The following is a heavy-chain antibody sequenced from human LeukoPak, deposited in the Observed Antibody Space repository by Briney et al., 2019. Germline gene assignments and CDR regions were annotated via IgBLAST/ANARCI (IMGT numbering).Heavy chain of an antibody. J-gene: IGHJ4*02. CDR3: VARRITTAGYGLDY. CDR2: ITTNGITT. Sequence: PGGSLRLSCSASGFTFISYAMHWVRQVPGKGLEYVAAITTNGITTYYADSVKGRFTISGDNPKNTMYIQMTSLRAEDTAVYYCVARRITTAGYGLDYWGPGTLVTVSS. V-gene: IGHV3-64D*06. CDR1: GFTFISYA. D-gene: IGHD6-13*01.